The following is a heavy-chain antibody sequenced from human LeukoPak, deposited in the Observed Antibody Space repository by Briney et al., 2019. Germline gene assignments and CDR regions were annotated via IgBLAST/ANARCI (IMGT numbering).Heavy chain of an antibody. CDR3: AREYYYGSGSYSWRFDP. D-gene: IGHD3-10*01. Sequence: SETLSLTCVVSGYSISGGYYWGWIRQPPGKGLEWIGSIYHSGSTYHNPSLKSRVTISVDTSKNQFSLKLSSVTAADTAVYYCAREYYYGSGSYSWRFDPWGQGTLVTVSS. CDR1: GYSISGGYY. V-gene: IGHV4-38-2*02. CDR2: IYHSGST. J-gene: IGHJ5*02.